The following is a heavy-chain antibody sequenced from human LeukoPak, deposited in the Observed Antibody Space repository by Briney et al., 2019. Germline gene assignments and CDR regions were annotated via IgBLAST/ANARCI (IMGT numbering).Heavy chain of an antibody. CDR1: GGTFSSYA. CDR2: IIPIFGTA. J-gene: IGHJ6*03. CDR3: ARAGLSGYYYYYMDV. Sequence: SVKVSCKASGGTFSSYAISWVRQAPGQGLEWMGGIIPIFGTANYAQKFQGRVTITTDESTSTAYMEPSSLRSEDTAVYYCARAGLSGYYYYYMDVWGKGTTVTVSS. D-gene: IGHD3-16*01. V-gene: IGHV1-69*05.